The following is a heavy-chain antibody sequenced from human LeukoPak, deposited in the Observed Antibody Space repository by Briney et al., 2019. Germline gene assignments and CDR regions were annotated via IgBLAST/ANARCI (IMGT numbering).Heavy chain of an antibody. CDR1: GYTFTVYY. V-gene: IGHV1-2*02. J-gene: IGHJ4*02. D-gene: IGHD3-22*01. CDR3: ARAPYYYDSSGPIDY. Sequence: ASVKVSCKASGYTFTVYYMHWVRQAPGQGLEWMGWINPHSGGTNSAQMFQGRVTMTRDTSISTAYMELSRLRSDDTAVYYCARAPYYYDSSGPIDYWGQGTLVTVSS. CDR2: INPHSGGT.